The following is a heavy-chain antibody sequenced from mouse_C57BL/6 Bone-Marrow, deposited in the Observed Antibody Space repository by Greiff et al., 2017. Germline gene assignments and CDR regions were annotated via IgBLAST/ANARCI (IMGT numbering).Heavy chain of an antibody. J-gene: IGHJ4*01. CDR3: ARWGPLAMDY. Sequence: QVHVKQSGAELARPGASVKLSCKASGYTFTSYGISWVKQSTGQGLEWIGEIYPRSGNTYYNEKFKGKATLTADKSSSTAYMELRSLTSEDSAVXFCARWGPLAMDYWGQGTSVTVSS. V-gene: IGHV1-81*01. CDR1: GYTFTSYG. CDR2: IYPRSGNT.